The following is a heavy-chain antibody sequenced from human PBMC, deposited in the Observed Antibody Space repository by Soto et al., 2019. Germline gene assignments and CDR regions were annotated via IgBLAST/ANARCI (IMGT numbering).Heavy chain of an antibody. J-gene: IGHJ6*02. CDR1: GGTFSSYA. Sequence: SVKVSCKASGGTFSSYAISWVRQAPGQGLEWMGGIIPIFGTANYAQKFQGRVTITADESTNTAYMELSSLRSEDTAVYYCASDRTIGSFGVVIATRVYMDVWGQGTTVTAP. CDR2: IIPIFGTA. CDR3: ASDRTIGSFGVVIATRVYMDV. V-gene: IGHV1-69*13. D-gene: IGHD3-3*01.